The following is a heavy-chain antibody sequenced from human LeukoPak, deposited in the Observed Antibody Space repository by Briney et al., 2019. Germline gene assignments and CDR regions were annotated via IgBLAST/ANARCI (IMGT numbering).Heavy chain of an antibody. J-gene: IGHJ5*01. Sequence: SETLSLTCTVSGGSISSYYWSWIRQPPGKGLEWIGYVHYSGSTNYNPSLKSRVTISVDTAKNKFYLKLTSVTAADTAVYYCARHETDNWFDSWAREPWSPSPQ. CDR1: GGSISSYY. CDR3: ARHETDNWFDS. V-gene: IGHV4-59*08. CDR2: VHYSGST. D-gene: IGHD2-21*02.